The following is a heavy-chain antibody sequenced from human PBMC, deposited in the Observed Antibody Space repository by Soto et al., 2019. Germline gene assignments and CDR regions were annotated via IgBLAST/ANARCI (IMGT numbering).Heavy chain of an antibody. Sequence: QVQLVQSGAEVKKPGSSVKVSCKASGGTFSTSSINWLRQAPGQRPEWMGNILPIFGTADYAQKFQDRVTITAGKSTDTAYMELRSLFSEDTAVYYCAREHEYGGNSDAFDIWGQGTVVTVSS. CDR3: AREHEYGGNSDAFDI. CDR2: ILPIFGTA. J-gene: IGHJ3*02. V-gene: IGHV1-69*14. D-gene: IGHD4-17*01. CDR1: GGTFSTSS.